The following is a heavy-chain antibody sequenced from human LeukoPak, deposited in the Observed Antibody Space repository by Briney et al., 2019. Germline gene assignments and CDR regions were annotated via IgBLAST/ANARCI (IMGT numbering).Heavy chain of an antibody. D-gene: IGHD5-12*01. CDR3: ARRVGYNYYYMDV. V-gene: IGHV1-46*01. CDR1: GYTFTSYY. Sequence: GASVKVSCKASGYTFTSYYMHWGRQAPGQGVEWMGIINPSGGSTSYAQKFQGRVTMTRHTSTSTVYMELRSLRSDDTAVYYCARRVGYNYYYMDVWGKGTTVTVSS. CDR2: INPSGGST. J-gene: IGHJ6*03.